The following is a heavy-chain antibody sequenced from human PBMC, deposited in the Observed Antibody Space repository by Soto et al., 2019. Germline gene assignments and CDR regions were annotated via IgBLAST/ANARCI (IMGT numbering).Heavy chain of an antibody. Sequence: ASVKVSCKASGYTFTGYYMHWVRQAPGQGLEWMGWINPNSGGTNYAQKFQGWVTMTRDTSISTAYMELSRLRSDDTAVYYFARGFSSRSSSHYYYGMDVWGQGTTVTVSS. J-gene: IGHJ6*02. D-gene: IGHD6-6*01. V-gene: IGHV1-2*04. CDR3: ARGFSSRSSSHYYYGMDV. CDR2: INPNSGGT. CDR1: GYTFTGYY.